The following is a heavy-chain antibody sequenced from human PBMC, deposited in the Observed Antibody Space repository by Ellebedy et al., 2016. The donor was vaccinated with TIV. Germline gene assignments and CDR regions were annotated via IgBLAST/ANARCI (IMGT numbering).Heavy chain of an antibody. CDR2: IKRDGSEK. CDR1: GFIFNDYG. CDR3: ARALFDVWGGYPLNY. D-gene: IGHD3-3*01. J-gene: IGHJ4*02. V-gene: IGHV3-7*03. Sequence: GESLKISCAASGFIFNDYGMPWVRQAPGKGPQWVAHIKRDGSEKYYADSVKGRFTISRDNAANSLYLQMNSLRVDDTAVYYCARALFDVWGGYPLNYWGRGTLVTVSS.